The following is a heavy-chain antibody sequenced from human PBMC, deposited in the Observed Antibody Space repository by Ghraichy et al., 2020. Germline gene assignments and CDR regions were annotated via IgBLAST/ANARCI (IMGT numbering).Heavy chain of an antibody. J-gene: IGHJ4*02. CDR3: ARGTTVTRVGDF. CDR1: GFTVSSNY. CDR2: IYSGFTT. Sequence: GGSLRLSCAASGFTVSSNYMSWVRQAPGKGLEWVLIIYSGFTTYYSDSVKGRFTISRDNSKNTLSLQMNSLRAEDTAVYYCARGTTVTRVGDFWGQGTLVTVSS. D-gene: IGHD4-17*01. V-gene: IGHV3-66*01.